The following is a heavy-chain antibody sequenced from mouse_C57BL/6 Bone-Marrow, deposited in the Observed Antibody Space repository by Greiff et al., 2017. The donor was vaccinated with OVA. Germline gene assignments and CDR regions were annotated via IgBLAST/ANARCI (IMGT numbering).Heavy chain of an antibody. V-gene: IGHV1-59*01. Sequence: VQLQQPGAELVRPGPSVKLSCKASGYTFTSYWMHWVKQRPGQGLEWIGVIDPSDSYTNYNQKFKGKATLTVDTSSSTAYMQLSSLTSEDSAVYYCASQTGYDYDNYWGQGTTLTVSS. CDR3: ASQTGYDYDNY. J-gene: IGHJ2*01. CDR2: IDPSDSYT. CDR1: GYTFTSYW. D-gene: IGHD2-4*01.